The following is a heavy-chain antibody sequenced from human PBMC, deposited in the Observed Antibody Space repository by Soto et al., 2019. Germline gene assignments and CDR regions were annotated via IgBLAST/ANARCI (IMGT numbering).Heavy chain of an antibody. CDR1: GYSFTNYA. V-gene: IGHV1-3*01. CDR2: INGGEGDT. J-gene: IGHJ4*02. Sequence: ASVKVSCKASGYSFTNYAIHWVRQAPGQSLKWMGWINGGEGDTKYSQKFQGRVTITSDTSASTAYMELSSLRSEDTAVYYCARVKVRKYYYDSSGYYFDYWGQGALVTVSS. CDR3: ARVKVRKYYYDSSGYYFDY. D-gene: IGHD3-22*01.